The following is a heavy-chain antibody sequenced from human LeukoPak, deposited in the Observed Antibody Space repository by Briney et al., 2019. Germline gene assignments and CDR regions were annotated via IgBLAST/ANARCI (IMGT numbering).Heavy chain of an antibody. CDR1: GGSISSYC. CDR2: IYYSGST. V-gene: IGHV4-59*01. J-gene: IGHJ4*02. D-gene: IGHD3-10*01. Sequence: SETLSLTCTVSGGSISSYCWSWIRQPPGKGLEWIGYIYYSGSTNYNPSLKSRVTISVDTSKNQFSLKLSSVTAADTAVYYCARGPASTELWLDYFDYWGQGTLVTVSS. CDR3: ARGPASTELWLDYFDY.